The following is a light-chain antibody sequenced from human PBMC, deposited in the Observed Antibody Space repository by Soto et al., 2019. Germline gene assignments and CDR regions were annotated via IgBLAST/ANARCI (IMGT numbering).Light chain of an antibody. CDR3: QEYNNWHPIT. CDR2: GAS. J-gene: IGKJ4*01. V-gene: IGKV3-15*01. CDR1: QSISSK. Sequence: EIVLTQSPATLSVSPGERSTLSFRSSQSISSKLAWYQQKPGQAPRLLIYGASTRATGIPVRFSGSGSGTEFTLTITSLQSEDFAVYYCQEYNNWHPITFGGGTKVDI.